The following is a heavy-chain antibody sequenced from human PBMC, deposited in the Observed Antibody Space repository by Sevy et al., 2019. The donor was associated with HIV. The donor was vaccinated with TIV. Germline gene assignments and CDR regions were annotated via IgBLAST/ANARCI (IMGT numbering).Heavy chain of an antibody. CDR2: ISYDGINE. CDR1: GFIFSNYA. CDR3: ARDLPHLLPWELSRGSDY. V-gene: IGHV3-30*04. Sequence: GGSLRLSCAASGFIFSNYAVHWVRQAPGKGLEWVAIISYDGINEDYADSVKGRFTISRDNSKNMRYLQMNSLRAEDTAVYYCARDLPHLLPWELSRGSDYWGQGTLVTVSS. J-gene: IGHJ4*02. D-gene: IGHD1-26*01.